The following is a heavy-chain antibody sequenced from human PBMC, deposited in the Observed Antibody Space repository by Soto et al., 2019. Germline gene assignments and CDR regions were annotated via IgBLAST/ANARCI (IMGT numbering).Heavy chain of an antibody. V-gene: IGHV4-61*01. CDR2: IYYSGSA. CDR3: ARVVESYYYDSSGPVDY. D-gene: IGHD3-22*01. CDR1: GGSVSSGSYY. J-gene: IGHJ4*02. Sequence: PSETLSLTCSVSGGSVSSGSYYWSWIRQPPGKGLEWIGYIYYSGSAKYNPSLKSPVTISVDTSKNQFSLKLSPVTAADTAVYYCARVVESYYYDSSGPVDYWGQGTLVTVSS.